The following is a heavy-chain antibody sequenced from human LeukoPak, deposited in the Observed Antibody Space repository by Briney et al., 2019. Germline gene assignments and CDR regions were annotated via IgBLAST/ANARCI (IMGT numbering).Heavy chain of an antibody. J-gene: IGHJ4*02. Sequence: TGGSLRLSCAASGFTVSNNYMNCVRQAPGKGLEWVSIVYSGGSTYYADFVKGRFTISRDSSKNTLYLQMNNLRVEDTALYYCARDRGFGELSLAFWGQGTLVTVSS. D-gene: IGHD3-10*01. V-gene: IGHV3-53*01. CDR1: GFTVSNNY. CDR2: VYSGGST. CDR3: ARDRGFGELSLAF.